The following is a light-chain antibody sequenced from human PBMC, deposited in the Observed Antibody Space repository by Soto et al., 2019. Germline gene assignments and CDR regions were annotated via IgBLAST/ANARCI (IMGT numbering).Light chain of an antibody. J-gene: IGLJ2*01. V-gene: IGLV2-14*01. CDR3: SSYTSSSTV. Sequence: ALTQPASVSGSPGQSITISCTGTSSDVGGYNYVSWYQQHPGKAPKLMIYEVSNRPSGVSNRFSGSKSGNTASLTISGLQAEDEADYYCSSYTSSSTVFGGGTQLTVL. CDR1: SSDVGGYNY. CDR2: EVS.